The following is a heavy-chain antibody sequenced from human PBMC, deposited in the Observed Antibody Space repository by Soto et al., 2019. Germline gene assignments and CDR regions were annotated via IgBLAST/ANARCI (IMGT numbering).Heavy chain of an antibody. Sequence: GGSLRLSCAASGFTFSIYAMHWVRQAPGKGLEYVSSISINGGSTHYADSVKGRFTISRDNSKNTQYLQMSSLRADDTALYYCVKGEYYYDSSGYYPFDYWGQGTLVTVSS. CDR2: ISINGGST. CDR3: VKGEYYYDSSGYYPFDY. D-gene: IGHD3-22*01. CDR1: GFTFSIYA. V-gene: IGHV3-64D*06. J-gene: IGHJ4*02.